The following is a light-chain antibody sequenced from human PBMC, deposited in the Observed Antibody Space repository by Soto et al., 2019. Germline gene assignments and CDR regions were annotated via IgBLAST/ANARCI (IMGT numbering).Light chain of an antibody. CDR1: NIGSKS. Sequence: SYELTQPPSVSVAPGKTARITCGGTNIGSKSVHWYQQKPGQAPVLVIYYDSDRPSGIPERFSGSNSGNTATLTISRVEAEDEADYYCQVWDSSSDHRVFGTGTKVTVL. CDR3: QVWDSSSDHRV. CDR2: YDS. J-gene: IGLJ1*01. V-gene: IGLV3-21*04.